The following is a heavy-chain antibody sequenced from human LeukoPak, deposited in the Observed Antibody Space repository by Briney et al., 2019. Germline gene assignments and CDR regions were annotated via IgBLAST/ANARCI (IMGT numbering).Heavy chain of an antibody. CDR3: ASTFPYCGGGSCAL. D-gene: IGHD2-15*01. CDR1: GLAFKNYW. CDR2: IHPDGSVK. Sequence: GGSLRLSCLGTGLAFKNYWMTWVRQAPGKGLEWVANIHPDGSVKNYVDAVRGRFTISRDNAKNSLYLQLDNLRADDTAVYYCASTFPYCGGGSCALGGQGTLVIVSS. V-gene: IGHV3-7*01. J-gene: IGHJ1*01.